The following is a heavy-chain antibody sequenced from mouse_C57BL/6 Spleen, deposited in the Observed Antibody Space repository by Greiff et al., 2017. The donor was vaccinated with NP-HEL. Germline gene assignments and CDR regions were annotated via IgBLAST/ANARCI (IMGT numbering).Heavy chain of an antibody. CDR1: GYTFTSYW. CDR3: ARPFYYYYDWFAY. D-gene: IGHD2-4*01. V-gene: IGHV1-64*01. CDR2: IHPNSGST. J-gene: IGHJ3*01. Sequence: QVQLQQPGAELVKPGASVKLSCKASGYTFTSYWMHWVKQRPGQGLEWIGMIHPNSGSTNYNEKFKSKATLTVDKSSSTAYMQLSSLTSEDSAVYYCARPFYYYYDWFAYWGQGTLVTVSA.